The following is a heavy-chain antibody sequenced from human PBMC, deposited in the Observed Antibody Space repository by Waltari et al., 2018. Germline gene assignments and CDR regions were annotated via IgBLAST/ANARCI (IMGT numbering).Heavy chain of an antibody. CDR2: ISDSGGST. D-gene: IGHD3-22*01. J-gene: IGHJ4*02. Sequence: EVRLLESGGGLVQPGGSLRLSCAASGFTFSSYAMTWVRQASGKGLDWVSTISDSGGSTYYADSVKGRFTISRDNSKITLYLQMSSLRVEDTAIYYCGKLDYDGNGFPNYFDHWGQGTLVTVSS. CDR1: GFTFSSYA. CDR3: GKLDYDGNGFPNYFDH. V-gene: IGHV3-23*01.